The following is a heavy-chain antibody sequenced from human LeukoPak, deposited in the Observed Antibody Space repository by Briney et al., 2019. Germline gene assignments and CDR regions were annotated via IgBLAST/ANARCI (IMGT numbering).Heavy chain of an antibody. D-gene: IGHD1-26*01. CDR2: ISSSGSTI. J-gene: IGHJ4*02. Sequence: GGSLRLSCAASGFTFSDYYMSWIRQAPGKGLEWVSYISSSGSTIYYADSVKGRFTISRGNAKNSLYLQMNSLRAEDTAVYYCARDKEYSGSYYRYYFDYWGQGTLVTVSS. CDR3: ARDKEYSGSYYRYYFDY. V-gene: IGHV3-11*01. CDR1: GFTFSDYY.